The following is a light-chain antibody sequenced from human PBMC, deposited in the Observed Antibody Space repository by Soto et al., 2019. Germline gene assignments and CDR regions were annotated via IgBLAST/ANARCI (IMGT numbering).Light chain of an antibody. CDR1: QSIDNY. J-gene: IGKJ1*01. CDR2: AAS. Sequence: DIQMTQSPSSLSAAVGDRVTITCRASQSIDNYLNWYQQKPGKAPNLLIYAASTLLSGVPSRFSGRGSGTPFTLTISSLQPEDFATYYCQQSYSSPETFGQGTKVEIK. V-gene: IGKV1-39*01. CDR3: QQSYSSPET.